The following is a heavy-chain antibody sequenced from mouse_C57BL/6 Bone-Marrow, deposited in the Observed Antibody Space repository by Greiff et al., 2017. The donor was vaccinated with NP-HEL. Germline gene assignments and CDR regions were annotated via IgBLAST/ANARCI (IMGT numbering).Heavy chain of an antibody. CDR2: IYYSGTI. J-gene: IGHJ1*03. CDR3: ARGDYDGGYWYFDV. V-gene: IGHV3-5*01. CDR1: GISITTGNYR. Sequence: EVKLVESGPGLVKPSQTVFLTCTVTGISITTGNYRWSWIRQFPGNKLEWIGYIYYSGTITYNPSLTSRTTITRDTPKKQFFLEMNSLTAEDTATYYGARGDYDGGYWYFDVWGTGTTVTVSS. D-gene: IGHD2-4*01.